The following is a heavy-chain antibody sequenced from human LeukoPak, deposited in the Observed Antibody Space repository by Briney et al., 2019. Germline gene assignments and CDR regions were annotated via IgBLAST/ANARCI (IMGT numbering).Heavy chain of an antibody. Sequence: PSETLSLTCTVSGGSISSYYWSWVRQPPGKGLEWIGYIYYSGSTNYNPSLKSRVTISVDTSKNQFSLKLSSVTAADTAAYYCARESITIFGVVIGFDPWGQGTLVTVYS. J-gene: IGHJ5*02. D-gene: IGHD3-3*01. CDR2: IYYSGST. CDR3: ARESITIFGVVIGFDP. CDR1: GGSISSYY. V-gene: IGHV4-59*01.